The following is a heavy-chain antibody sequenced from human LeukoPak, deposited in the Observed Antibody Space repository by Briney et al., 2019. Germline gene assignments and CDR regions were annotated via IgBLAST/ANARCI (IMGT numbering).Heavy chain of an antibody. V-gene: IGHV4-34*01. Sequence: SETLSLTCAVYGGSFSGYHWSWIRQPPGKGLEWLGEISHSGSIDYNPSLKSRVTISIDTSKNQFSLKLSSVTAADTAVYYCARWRFLEWLPLDYWGQGTLVTVSS. CDR3: ARWRFLEWLPLDY. D-gene: IGHD3-3*01. CDR2: ISHSGSI. CDR1: GGSFSGYH. J-gene: IGHJ4*02.